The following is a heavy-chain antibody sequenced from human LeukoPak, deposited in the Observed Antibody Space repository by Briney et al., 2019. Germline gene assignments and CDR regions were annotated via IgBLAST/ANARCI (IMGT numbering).Heavy chain of an antibody. D-gene: IGHD3-22*01. CDR2: IYTSGST. V-gene: IGHV4-61*02. CDR1: GGSTSSGSYY. Sequence: SETLSLTCTVSGGSTSSGSYYWSWIRQPAGKGLEWIGRIYTSGSTNYNPSLKSRVTISVDTSKNQFSLKLSSVTAADTAVYYCARTAKGGTYYYDSSGYHNDAFDIWGQGTVVTVSS. J-gene: IGHJ3*02. CDR3: ARTAKGGTYYYDSSGYHNDAFDI.